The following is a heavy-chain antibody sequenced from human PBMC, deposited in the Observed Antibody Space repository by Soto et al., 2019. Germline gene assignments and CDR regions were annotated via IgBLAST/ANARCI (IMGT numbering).Heavy chain of an antibody. CDR3: ARGDCVGGTCYSLACSFYYYMDV. V-gene: IGHV3-74*01. CDR2: TNSDGSVS. Sequence: EVQLVESGGGLVQPGGSLRLSCAASGFTFSNYWMYWVRRAPGKGLVWVSRTNSDGSVSSYADSVKGRLTISRDNVKNTLYLQMNSLRAEDTAVYYCARGDCVGGTCYSLACSFYYYMDVWGKGTTVTVFS. CDR1: GFTFSNYW. D-gene: IGHD2-15*01. J-gene: IGHJ6*03.